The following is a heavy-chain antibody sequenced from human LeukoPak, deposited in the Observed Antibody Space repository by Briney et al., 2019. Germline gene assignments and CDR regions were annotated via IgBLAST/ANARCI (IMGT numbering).Heavy chain of an antibody. CDR2: INSDGSST. CDR1: GFTFSSYW. J-gene: IGHJ6*03. Sequence: GGSLRLSCAASGFTFSSYWMHWVRQAPGKGLVWVSRINSDGSSTSYADSVKGRFTISRDNAKNTLYLQMNSLRAEDTAVYYCARDFNEYSSSWLTYYYYYYMDVWGKGTTVTTSS. D-gene: IGHD6-13*01. V-gene: IGHV3-74*01. CDR3: ARDFNEYSSSWLTYYYYYYMDV.